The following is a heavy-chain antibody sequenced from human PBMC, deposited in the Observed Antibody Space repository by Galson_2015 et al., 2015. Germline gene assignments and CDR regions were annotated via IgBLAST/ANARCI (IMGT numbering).Heavy chain of an antibody. CDR1: GGSFSGYY. V-gene: IGHV4-34*01. Sequence: SETLSLTCAVYGGSFSGYYWSWIRQPPGKGLEWIGEINHSGSTNYNPSLKSRVTISVDTSKNQFSLKLSSVTAADTAVYYCATGYGYYDSSGYYSSRPLDYWGQGTLVTVSS. J-gene: IGHJ4*02. D-gene: IGHD3-22*01. CDR3: ATGYGYYDSSGYYSSRPLDY. CDR2: INHSGST.